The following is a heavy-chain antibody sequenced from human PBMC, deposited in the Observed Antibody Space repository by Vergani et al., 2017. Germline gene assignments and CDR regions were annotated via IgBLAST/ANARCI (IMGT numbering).Heavy chain of an antibody. Sequence: EVQLVESGGGLVQPGGSLRLSCAASGFTFSSYEMNWVRQAPGKGLEWVSYISSSGSTIYYADSVKGRFTISRDNAKNSLYLQMNCLRAEDTAVYYCARDADYGDWDYWGQGALVTVSS. D-gene: IGHD4-17*01. V-gene: IGHV3-48*03. CDR1: GFTFSSYE. CDR2: ISSSGSTI. J-gene: IGHJ4*02. CDR3: ARDADYGDWDY.